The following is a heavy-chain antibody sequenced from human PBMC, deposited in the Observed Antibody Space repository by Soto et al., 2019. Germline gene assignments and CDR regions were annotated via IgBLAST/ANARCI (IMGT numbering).Heavy chain of an antibody. V-gene: IGHV3-48*02. Sequence: EVPLVESGGDLVQRGGSLRLSCVASGFTFSVYSMNWVRQAPGKGLEWFSYITSDTKTIKYADSVKGRFTISRDNAKNSVYLQMNSPRDEATAVYYCARSVEGHFDYWGQGTVVTVSS. CDR3: ARSVEGHFDY. CDR2: ITSDTKTI. CDR1: GFTFSVYS. J-gene: IGHJ4*02. D-gene: IGHD6-19*01.